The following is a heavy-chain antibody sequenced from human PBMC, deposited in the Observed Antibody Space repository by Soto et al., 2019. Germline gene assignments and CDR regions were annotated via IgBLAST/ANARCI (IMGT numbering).Heavy chain of an antibody. V-gene: IGHV3-30*18. D-gene: IGHD2-8*01. J-gene: IGHJ4*02. CDR1: GFAFKTYG. Sequence: PGGSLRLSCVASGFAFKTYGVQWVRQAPGKGLEWVALISSEGTETYYADSVKGQFIISRDNSKDTLYLQIFRLSGEDTAIYYCAKQPHYAGVDDDWGLGTLVTVSS. CDR2: ISSEGTET. CDR3: AKQPHYAGVDDD.